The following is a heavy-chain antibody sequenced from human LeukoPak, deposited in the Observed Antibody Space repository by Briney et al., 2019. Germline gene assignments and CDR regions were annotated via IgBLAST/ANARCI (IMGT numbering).Heavy chain of an antibody. CDR1: GFTFSSYS. J-gene: IGHJ4*02. CDR3: GKIPLPAAIRPVVH. V-gene: IGHV3-21*01. CDR2: ISSSSSYI. D-gene: IGHD2-2*02. Sequence: PGGSLRLSCAASGFTFSSYSMNWVRQAPGKGLEWVSSISSSSSYIYYADSVKGRFTISRDNAKNSLYLQMNSLRAEDTAVYYCGKIPLPAAIRPVVHWGQGTLVTVSS.